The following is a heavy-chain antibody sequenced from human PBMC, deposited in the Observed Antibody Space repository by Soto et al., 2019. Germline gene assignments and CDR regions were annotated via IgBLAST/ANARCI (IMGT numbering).Heavy chain of an antibody. Sequence: GGSLRLSCAASGFTFSGSAMHWVRQASGKGLEWVGRIRSKANSYATAYAASVKGRFTISRDDSKNTAYLQMNSLKTEDTAVYYCTSPGLWELLPWFDPWGQGTLVTVSS. CDR3: TSPGLWELLPWFDP. V-gene: IGHV3-73*01. D-gene: IGHD1-26*01. J-gene: IGHJ5*02. CDR1: GFTFSGSA. CDR2: IRSKANSYAT.